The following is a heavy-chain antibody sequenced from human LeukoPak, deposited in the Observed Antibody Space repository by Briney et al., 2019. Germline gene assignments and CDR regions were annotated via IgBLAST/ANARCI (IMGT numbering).Heavy chain of an antibody. CDR2: IFYSGST. V-gene: IGHV4-39*07. Sequence: SETLSLTCTVSGGSISTSNYYWGWIRQPPGKGLEWIGNIFYSGSTYYSPSLRSRVTISVDTSKNQFSLKLSSVTAADTAVYYCAREQQLYNWFDPWGQGTLVTVSS. D-gene: IGHD6-13*01. J-gene: IGHJ5*02. CDR3: AREQQLYNWFDP. CDR1: GGSISTSNYY.